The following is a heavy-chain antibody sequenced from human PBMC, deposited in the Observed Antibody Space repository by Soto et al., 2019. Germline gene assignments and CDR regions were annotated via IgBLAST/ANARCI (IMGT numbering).Heavy chain of an antibody. D-gene: IGHD6-19*01. CDR1: GYTFISYW. V-gene: IGHV5-51*01. Sequence: PGESLKISCQGSGYTFISYWIAWVRQKPGKGLEWMGIICPGDSDIRYNPSFQGQVTISADKSINTAYLQWSSLKASDTAMYYCARIIAEAGTGFDFWGQGTLVTVSS. J-gene: IGHJ4*02. CDR2: ICPGDSDI. CDR3: ARIIAEAGTGFDF.